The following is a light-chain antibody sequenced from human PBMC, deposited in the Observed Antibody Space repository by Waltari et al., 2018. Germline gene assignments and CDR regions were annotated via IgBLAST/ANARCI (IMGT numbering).Light chain of an antibody. Sequence: QSVLTQPPSVSGAPGQRVTISCTGGSSNIGAGNDVHWYQHLPGTAPNRLSHGKTDRPSGVPDRFSGSKAGTSASLAITGLRAEDEGDYYCQSFDSNLNGGVLFGGGTKLTVL. CDR3: QSFDSNLNGGVL. V-gene: IGLV1-40*01. CDR1: SSNIGAGND. CDR2: GKT. J-gene: IGLJ2*01.